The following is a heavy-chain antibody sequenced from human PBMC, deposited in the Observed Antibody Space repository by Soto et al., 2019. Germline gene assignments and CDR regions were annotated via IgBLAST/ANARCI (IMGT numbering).Heavy chain of an antibody. CDR1: GASITTGGIS. Sequence: QVQLRESGSGQVKPSQTLSLTCAVSGASITTGGISWSWIRQPPGKGLEWIGYIYHSGRSFYRPSLRGRVSMSLDTSRNQFSLSLTSVTAADTAVYYCARVYGDHTGAFDYWGQGTLVTVSS. D-gene: IGHD4-17*01. V-gene: IGHV4-30-2*01. J-gene: IGHJ4*02. CDR3: ARVYGDHTGAFDY. CDR2: IYHSGRS.